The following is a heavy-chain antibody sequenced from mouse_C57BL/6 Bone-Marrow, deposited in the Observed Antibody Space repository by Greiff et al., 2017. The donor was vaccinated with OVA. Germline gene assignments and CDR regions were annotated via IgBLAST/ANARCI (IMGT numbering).Heavy chain of an antibody. D-gene: IGHD2-5*01. CDR2: INPSSGYT. Sequence: VKLMESGAELARPGASVKMSCKASGYTFTSYTMHWVKQRPGQGLEWIGYINPSSGYTKYNQKFKDKATLTADKSSSTAYMQLSSLTSEDSAVYYCARKGSNYVGFAYWGQGTLVTVSA. V-gene: IGHV1-4*01. CDR1: GYTFTSYT. CDR3: ARKGSNYVGFAY. J-gene: IGHJ3*01.